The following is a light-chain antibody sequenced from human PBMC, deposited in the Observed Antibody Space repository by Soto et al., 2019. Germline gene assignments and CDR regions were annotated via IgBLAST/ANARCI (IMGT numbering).Light chain of an antibody. CDR1: QSVSIS. Sequence: EIVMTQSPATLSVSPGERATLSCRPSQSVSISLAWYQRKPGQAPRLLIYGASTRATGIPARFSGSGSGTEFSLSISSLQSEEFASYYCQQYNNWPPAWTFGQGTKVDIK. J-gene: IGKJ1*01. V-gene: IGKV3-15*01. CDR3: QQYNNWPPAWT. CDR2: GAS.